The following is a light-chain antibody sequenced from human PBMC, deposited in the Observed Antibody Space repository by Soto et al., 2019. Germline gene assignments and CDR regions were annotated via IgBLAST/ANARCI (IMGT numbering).Light chain of an antibody. V-gene: IGKV3-15*01. CDR2: GAS. CDR1: QSVSSS. Sequence: EIVMTQSPATLSVSPGERATLSCRASQSVSSSLAWYQQKPGQSPRLLIYGASTRATGIPARFSGSGSGTEFTLTIRGLQSEDFAVYYRQQYNKWPMYTFGQGTKLEIK. CDR3: QQYNKWPMYT. J-gene: IGKJ2*01.